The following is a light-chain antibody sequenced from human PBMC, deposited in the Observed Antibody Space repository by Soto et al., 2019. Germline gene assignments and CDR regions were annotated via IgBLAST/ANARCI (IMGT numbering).Light chain of an antibody. V-gene: IGKV2-30*01. Sequence: VVMTQSPLSLPVTLGQPASISCRSSQGLVYIDGNTYLSWFQQRPGQSPRRLIYKVSDRDSGVPDRFGGSWSGNDFTLKSSRVEAEDVGIYYCMQGTRWPRTFGQGTRLEIK. CDR1: QGLVYIDGNTY. CDR2: KVS. J-gene: IGKJ5*01. CDR3: MQGTRWPRT.